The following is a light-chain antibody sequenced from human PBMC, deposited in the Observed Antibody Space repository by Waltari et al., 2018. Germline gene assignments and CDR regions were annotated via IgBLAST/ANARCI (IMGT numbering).Light chain of an antibody. V-gene: IGLV2-8*01. J-gene: IGLJ1*01. CDR3: CSYAGSDTYV. CDR1: SSDVGGYNY. Sequence: QSALTQPPSASGSPGKSVTISCTGTSSDVGGYNYVYWHQQYPGKAPTLMIYEVTKRPSGVPDRFSGSKSGNTAFLTVSGLQAEDEADYYCCSYAGSDTYVFGSGTKVTVL. CDR2: EVT.